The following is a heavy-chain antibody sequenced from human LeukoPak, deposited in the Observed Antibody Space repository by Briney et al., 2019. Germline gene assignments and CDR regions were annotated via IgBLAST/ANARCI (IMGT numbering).Heavy chain of an antibody. CDR2: INPNSGGI. D-gene: IGHD6-13*01. Sequence: GASVKVSCKASGYTFTGYYMHWVRQAPGQGLEWMGWINPNSGGINYAQKFQGWVTMTRDTSISTAYMELSRLRSDDTAVYYCARDGIAAAGHFDYWGQGTLVTVSS. CDR1: GYTFTGYY. J-gene: IGHJ4*02. CDR3: ARDGIAAAGHFDY. V-gene: IGHV1-2*04.